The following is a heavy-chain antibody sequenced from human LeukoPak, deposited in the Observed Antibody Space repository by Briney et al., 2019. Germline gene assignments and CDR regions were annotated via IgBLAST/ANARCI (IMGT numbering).Heavy chain of an antibody. CDR1: GGSISSYY. CDR3: ASTVWFGELLVPYFDY. Sequence: SETLSLTCTVSGGSISSYYWSWIRQPPGKGLEWIGSIYYSGSTYYNPSLKSRVTISVDTSKNQFSLKLSSVTAADTAVYYCASTVWFGELLVPYFDYWGQGTLVTVSS. D-gene: IGHD3-10*01. J-gene: IGHJ4*02. V-gene: IGHV4-59*05. CDR2: IYYSGST.